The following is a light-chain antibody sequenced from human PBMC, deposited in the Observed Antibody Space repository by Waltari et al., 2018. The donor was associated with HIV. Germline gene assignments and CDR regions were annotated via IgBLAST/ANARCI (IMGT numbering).Light chain of an antibody. CDR1: NIADKT. J-gene: IGLJ2*01. Sequence: SFVLTQPASVSVAPGQTARIPCEGNNIADKTVHWYQQKPGQAPLLVVYDDSDRPAGIPERFSGSNSWNTATLTISRVEAGDEADYYCQVWDASSDHLVIFGGGTKLTVL. CDR2: DDS. CDR3: QVWDASSDHLVI. V-gene: IGLV3-21*02.